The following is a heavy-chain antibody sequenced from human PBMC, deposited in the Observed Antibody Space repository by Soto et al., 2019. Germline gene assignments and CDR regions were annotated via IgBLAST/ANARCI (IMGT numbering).Heavy chain of an antibody. J-gene: IGHJ5*02. CDR1: GGSISNYY. CDR2: INSSGST. CDR3: ARGAEQLATSGWFDP. V-gene: IGHV4-59*12. D-gene: IGHD6-13*01. Sequence: PSETLSLTCTVSGGSISNYYWSWIRQPPGKRLEWIGDINSSGSTTYNPSLKSRVTISADTSKNQFSLKLSSVTAADTAVYYCARGAEQLATSGWFDPWGQGTLVTVSS.